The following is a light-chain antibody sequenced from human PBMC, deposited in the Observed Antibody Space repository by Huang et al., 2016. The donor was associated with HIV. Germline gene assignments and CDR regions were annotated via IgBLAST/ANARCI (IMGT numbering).Light chain of an antibody. CDR2: DAS. J-gene: IGKJ4*01. V-gene: IGKV3-11*01. CDR3: QQRSNWPPLI. CDR1: QSVSNF. Sequence: EIVLTQSPATLSLSPGERATLSCRASQSVSNFLAWYQQKPGQAPRLLIYDASNRATGIPARFSGSGSGTDFTLTISSLEPEDFAVYYCQQRSNWPPLIFGGGTKVEIK.